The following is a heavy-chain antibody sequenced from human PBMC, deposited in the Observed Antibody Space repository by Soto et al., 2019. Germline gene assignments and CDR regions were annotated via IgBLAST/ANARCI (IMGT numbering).Heavy chain of an antibody. CDR1: GYSISSGYY. CDR3: ARQRGYYYYGMDV. J-gene: IGHJ6*02. V-gene: IGHV4-38-2*01. CDR2: IYHSGST. D-gene: IGHD3-10*01. Sequence: KPSETLSLTCAVSGYSISSGYYWGWIRQPPGKGLEWIGSIYHSGSTYYNPSLKSRVTISVDTSKNQFSLKLSSVTAADTAVYYCARQRGYYYYGMDVWGQGTTVTVSS.